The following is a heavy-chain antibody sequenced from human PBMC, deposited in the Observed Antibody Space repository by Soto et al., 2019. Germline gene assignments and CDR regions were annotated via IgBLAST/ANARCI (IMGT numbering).Heavy chain of an antibody. CDR3: AHTLSGDYPLQH. CDR2: IYWDDDK. Sequence: QITLKESGPTLVKPTQTLTLTCTFSGFSLSTSGVGVGWIRQPPGKALEWLALIYWDDDKRYSPSLKSRLTITKDTSKNQVVLTMTNLDPVDTATYYCAHTLSGDYPLQHWGQGTLVTVSS. CDR1: GFSLSTSGVG. V-gene: IGHV2-5*02. D-gene: IGHD4-17*01. J-gene: IGHJ1*01.